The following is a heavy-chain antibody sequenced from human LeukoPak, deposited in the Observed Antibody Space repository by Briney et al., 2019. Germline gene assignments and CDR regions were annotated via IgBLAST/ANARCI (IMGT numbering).Heavy chain of an antibody. Sequence: PSETLSLTCTVSGGSISSYYWSWIRQPPGKGLEWIGYIYYSGSTNYNSFLKSRATISVDTSKNQFSLKLSSVTAADTAVYYCARNRFQNSGFDYVGYFDYWGQGTLVTVSS. D-gene: IGHD5-12*01. CDR1: GGSISSYY. CDR3: ARNRFQNSGFDYVGYFDY. V-gene: IGHV4-59*01. J-gene: IGHJ4*02. CDR2: IYYSGST.